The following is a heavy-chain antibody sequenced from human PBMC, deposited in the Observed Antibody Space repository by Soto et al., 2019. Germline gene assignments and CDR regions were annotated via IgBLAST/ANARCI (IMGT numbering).Heavy chain of an antibody. Sequence: NPSETLSLTCTVSGGSISSGDYHWSWIRQPPGKGLEWIGYIYYSGRTYYNPSLKSRVAMSVDTSKNQFSLKLSSVTAADTAVYFCARGLYYDFWSGYLGPQLGSMDVWGQGTTVTVSS. J-gene: IGHJ6*02. CDR1: GGSISSGDYH. V-gene: IGHV4-30-4*08. CDR2: IYYSGRT. CDR3: ARGLYYDFWSGYLGPQLGSMDV. D-gene: IGHD3-3*01.